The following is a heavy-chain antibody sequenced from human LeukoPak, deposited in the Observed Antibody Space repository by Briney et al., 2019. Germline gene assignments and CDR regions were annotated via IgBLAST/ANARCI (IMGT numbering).Heavy chain of an antibody. J-gene: IGHJ4*02. V-gene: IGHV4-34*01. CDR1: GGSFSCYY. CDR2: INHSGST. D-gene: IGHD2-2*01. CDR3: ARVAPAAIWYFDY. Sequence: SETLSLTCAVYGGSFSCYYWSWIRQPPGKGLEWIGEINHSGSTNYNPSLKSRVTISVDTSKNQFSLKLSSVTAADTAVYCCARVAPAAIWYFDYWSQRTLVTISS.